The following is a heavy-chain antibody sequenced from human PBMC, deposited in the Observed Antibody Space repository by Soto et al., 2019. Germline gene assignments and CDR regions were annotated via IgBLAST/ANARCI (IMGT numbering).Heavy chain of an antibody. Sequence: SETLSLTCAVSGYSISSAYYWGWIRQSPGRGLEWIGSIYHSGSTYYNPSLKSRVTISVDTSKNQFSLKLSSVTAADTAVYYCARDDIVVVTDWGQGTMVTVSS. D-gene: IGHD2-21*02. CDR2: IYHSGST. CDR1: GYSISSAYY. J-gene: IGHJ3*01. CDR3: ARDDIVVVTD. V-gene: IGHV4-38-2*02.